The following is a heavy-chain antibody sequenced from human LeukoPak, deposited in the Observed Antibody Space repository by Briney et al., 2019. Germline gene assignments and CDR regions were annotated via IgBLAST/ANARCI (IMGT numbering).Heavy chain of an antibody. D-gene: IGHD3-3*01. CDR3: AYYDFWSGYYDFDY. CDR1: GFTFSSYS. CDR2: ISSSSSYI. V-gene: IGHV3-21*01. Sequence: GGSLRLSCAASGFTFSSYSMNWVRQAPGEGLEWVSSISSSSSYIYYADSVKGRFTISRDDAKNSLYLQMNSLRAEDTAVYYCAYYDFWSGYYDFDYWGQGTLVTVSS. J-gene: IGHJ4*02.